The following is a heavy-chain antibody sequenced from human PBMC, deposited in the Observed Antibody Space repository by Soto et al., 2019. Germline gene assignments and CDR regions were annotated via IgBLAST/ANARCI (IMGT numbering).Heavy chain of an antibody. Sequence: GASVKVSCKASGGIHSSLTFSWVRQAPGQGLEWMGGILPLSGTPKYAQKFQGRLTITADEYRATTYMEPSSLTSEDTAIYYCARVGSRDAYNYVLDYWGQGTLVTVSS. D-gene: IGHD1-1*01. CDR1: GGIHSSLT. V-gene: IGHV1-69*13. CDR3: ARVGSRDAYNYVLDY. CDR2: ILPLSGTP. J-gene: IGHJ4*02.